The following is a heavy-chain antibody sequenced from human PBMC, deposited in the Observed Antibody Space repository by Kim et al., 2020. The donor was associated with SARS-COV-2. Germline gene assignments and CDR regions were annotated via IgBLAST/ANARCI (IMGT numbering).Heavy chain of an antibody. CDR2: ISYDGSNT. Sequence: GGSLRLSCAASGFTFSSYGMHWVRQAPGKGLEWVAVISYDGSNTYYADSVKGRFTISRDNSKNTLYLQMNSLRAEDTAVYYCAKYPGHGYSSSWYFDYWGQGTLVTASS. CDR1: GFTFSSYG. D-gene: IGHD6-13*01. V-gene: IGHV3-30*18. CDR3: AKYPGHGYSSSWYFDY. J-gene: IGHJ4*02.